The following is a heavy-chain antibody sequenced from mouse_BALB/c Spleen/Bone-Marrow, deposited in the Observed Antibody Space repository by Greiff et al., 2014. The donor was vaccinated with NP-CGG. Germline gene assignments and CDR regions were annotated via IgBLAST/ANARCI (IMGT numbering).Heavy chain of an antibody. CDR1: GFNIKDTY. Sequence: DVQLQESGAELVKPGASVKLSCTAPGFNIKDTYMHWVKQRPEQGLEWIGRIDPANGNTKYDPKFQGKATITADTSSNTAYLQLSSLTSEDTAVYYCANYYYGSSLFAYWGQGTLVTVSA. CDR2: IDPANGNT. CDR3: ANYYYGSSLFAY. V-gene: IGHV14-3*02. J-gene: IGHJ3*01. D-gene: IGHD1-1*01.